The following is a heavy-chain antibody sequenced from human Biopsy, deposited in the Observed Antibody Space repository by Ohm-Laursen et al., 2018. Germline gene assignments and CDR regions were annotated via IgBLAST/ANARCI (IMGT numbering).Heavy chain of an antibody. CDR3: TRGGYYYDSLAYYYWFDP. V-gene: IGHV1-2*02. J-gene: IGHJ5*02. CDR2: INAKTGDT. CDR1: GYTFTGYH. Sequence: ASVKVSCNASGYTFTGYHVRWVRQAPGQGLEWMGWINAKTGDTNYAQKFQGRVTMTRGTSISTAYVDLSSLGSDDTAVYYCTRGGYYYDSLAYYYWFDPWGQGTLVTVSS. D-gene: IGHD3-22*01.